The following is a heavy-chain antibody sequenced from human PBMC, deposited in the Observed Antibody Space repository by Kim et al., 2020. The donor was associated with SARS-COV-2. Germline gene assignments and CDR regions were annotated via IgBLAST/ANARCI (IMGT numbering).Heavy chain of an antibody. CDR3: TRGYCSSTSCLGWFAS. Sequence: GGSLRLSCEGSGFTFNIFGMSWVRQVPGKGLEWVSGITGDGGSTGYADSVKGRFTISRDNARNSLYLQMDSLRAEDTALYHCTRGYCSSTSCLGWFASWGQGTLVPVSS. V-gene: IGHV3-20*01. J-gene: IGHJ5*01. CDR1: GFTFNIFG. D-gene: IGHD2-2*01. CDR2: ITGDGGST.